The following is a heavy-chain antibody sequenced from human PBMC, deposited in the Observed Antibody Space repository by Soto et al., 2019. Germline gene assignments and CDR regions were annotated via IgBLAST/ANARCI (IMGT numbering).Heavy chain of an antibody. CDR1: GGTFSSYA. V-gene: IGHV1-69*13. D-gene: IGHD3-10*01. Sequence: PSVKVSCKASGGTFSSYAISWVRQAPGQGLEWMGGIIPIFGTANYAPKFQGRVTITADESTSTAYMELSSLRSEDTAVYYCSMRSITMVRGAPTPFYYYYGMDVWGQGTTVTVSS. J-gene: IGHJ6*02. CDR2: IIPIFGTA. CDR3: SMRSITMVRGAPTPFYYYYGMDV.